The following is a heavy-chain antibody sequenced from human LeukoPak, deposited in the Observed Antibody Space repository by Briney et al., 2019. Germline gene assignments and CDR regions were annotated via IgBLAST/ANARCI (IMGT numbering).Heavy chain of an antibody. V-gene: IGHV3-11*04. CDR1: GFTFSGYY. D-gene: IGHD2-21*01. Sequence: GGSLRLSCAASGFTFSGYYMSWIRQAPGKGLEWVSYISSSGSTIYYADSVKGRFTISRDNSKNTLYLQMNSLRAEDTAVYYCASDGAVVIAPYNWFDPWGQGTLVTVSS. J-gene: IGHJ5*02. CDR3: ASDGAVVIAPYNWFDP. CDR2: ISSSGSTI.